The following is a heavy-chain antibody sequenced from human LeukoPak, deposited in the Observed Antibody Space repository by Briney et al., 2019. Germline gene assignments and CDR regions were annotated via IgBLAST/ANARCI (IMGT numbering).Heavy chain of an antibody. Sequence: GGSLRLSCAASGFTFSSYWMTWVRQAPGEGLEWVANIKQDGSQKYYVDSVKGRFTISRDNAKNSLYLQMNSLRAEDTAIYYCASGVTCAWWGQGTLVTVSS. J-gene: IGHJ4*02. CDR2: IKQDGSQK. V-gene: IGHV3-7*02. CDR1: GFTFSSYW. CDR3: ASGVTCAW. D-gene: IGHD5-18*01.